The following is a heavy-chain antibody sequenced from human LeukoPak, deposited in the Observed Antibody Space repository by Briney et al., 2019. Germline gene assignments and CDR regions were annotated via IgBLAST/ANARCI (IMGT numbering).Heavy chain of an antibody. J-gene: IGHJ4*02. D-gene: IGHD3-16*02. CDR2: IYYSGST. CDR3: ARGPNYVWGSYQYFDY. V-gene: IGHV4-30-4*01. Sequence: PSETLSLTCTVSSGSINRGDYYWSWIRQPPGKGLEWIGYIYYSGSTSYNPSLKSRVLISVDTSRNQLSLRVSSVTAADTAMYFCARGPNYVWGSYQYFDYWGQGTLVTVSS. CDR1: SGSINRGDYY.